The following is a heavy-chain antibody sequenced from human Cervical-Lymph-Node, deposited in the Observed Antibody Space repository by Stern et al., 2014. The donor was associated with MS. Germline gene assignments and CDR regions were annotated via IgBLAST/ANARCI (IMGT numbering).Heavy chain of an antibody. D-gene: IGHD3-22*01. Sequence: VQLVESGGGVVQPGRSLRLSCAASGFTFSSYGMHWVRQAPGKGLEWVAVIWYDGSNKYYADSVKGRFTISRDNSKNTLYLQMNSLRAEDTAEYYCARDSSGYYSNNWFDPWGQGTLVTVSS. CDR2: IWYDGSNK. V-gene: IGHV3-33*01. CDR1: GFTFSSYG. J-gene: IGHJ5*02. CDR3: ARDSSGYYSNNWFDP.